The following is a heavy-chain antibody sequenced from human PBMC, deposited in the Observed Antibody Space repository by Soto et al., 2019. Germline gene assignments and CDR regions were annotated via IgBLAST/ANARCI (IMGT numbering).Heavy chain of an antibody. CDR2: IIPILGIA. Sequence: QVQLVQSGAEVKKPGSSVKVSCKASGGTFSSYTISWVRQAPGQGLEWMGRIIPILGIANYAQKFQGRVPITADKXXTXAXXELRSRRSEATAVYYCARGPQQRLVIGYCDYGMDVWGQGTTVTVCS. D-gene: IGHD6-13*01. V-gene: IGHV1-69*02. CDR3: ARGPQQRLVIGYCDYGMDV. CDR1: GGTFSSYT. J-gene: IGHJ6*02.